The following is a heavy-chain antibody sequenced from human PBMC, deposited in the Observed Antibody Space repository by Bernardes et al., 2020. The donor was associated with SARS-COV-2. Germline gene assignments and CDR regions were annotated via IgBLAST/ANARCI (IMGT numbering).Heavy chain of an antibody. D-gene: IGHD6-19*01. Sequence: SETLSLTCTVSGGSISSYYWSWIRQPAGKGLEWIGRIYTSGSTNYNPSLKSRVTMSVDTSKNQFSLKLSSVTAADTAVYYCAREPIAVAGKGSNWFDPWGQGTLVTVSS. CDR1: GGSISSYY. CDR2: IYTSGST. V-gene: IGHV4-4*07. CDR3: AREPIAVAGKGSNWFDP. J-gene: IGHJ5*02.